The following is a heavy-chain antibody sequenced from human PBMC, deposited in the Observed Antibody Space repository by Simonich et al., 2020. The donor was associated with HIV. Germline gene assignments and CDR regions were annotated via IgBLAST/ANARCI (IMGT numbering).Heavy chain of an antibody. Sequence: EVQLVESGGGLVKPGGSLRLSCAASGFTFRSYSMNWVRQAPGKGLEWVSSIRSSSSYIYYADSVKGRFTISRDNAKNSLYLQMNSLRAEDTAVYYCARDGRKGSSTSCSDYWGQGTLVTVSS. D-gene: IGHD2-2*01. J-gene: IGHJ4*02. CDR1: GFTFRSYS. V-gene: IGHV3-21*01. CDR3: ARDGRKGSSTSCSDY. CDR2: IRSSSSYI.